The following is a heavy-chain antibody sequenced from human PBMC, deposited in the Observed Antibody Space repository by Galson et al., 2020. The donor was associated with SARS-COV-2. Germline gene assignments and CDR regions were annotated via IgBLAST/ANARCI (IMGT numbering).Heavy chain of an antibody. CDR2: ISSSSSTI. Sequence: GGSLRLSCAASGFTFSSYSMNWVRQAPGKGLEWVSYISSSSSTIYYADSVKGRFAISRDNAKNSLYLQMNSLRAEDTAVYYCARGGGRLGLLEACDICGEGRMFTVAS. J-gene: IGHJ3*02. CDR3: ARGGGRLGLLEACDI. V-gene: IGHV3-48*04. D-gene: IGHD2-15*01. CDR1: GFTFSSYS.